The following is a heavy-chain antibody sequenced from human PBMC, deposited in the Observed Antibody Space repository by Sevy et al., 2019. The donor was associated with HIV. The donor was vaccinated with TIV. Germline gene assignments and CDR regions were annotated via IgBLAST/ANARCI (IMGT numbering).Heavy chain of an antibody. CDR3: ARVREAMNKGRYFDY. CDR1: GFTFSSYS. J-gene: IGHJ4*02. Sequence: GGSLRLSCAASGFTFSSYSMNWVRQAPGKGLEWVSSISSSSSYIYYADSVKGRFTISRDNAKNSLYLQMNSLRAEDTAVYYCARVREAMNKGRYFDYWGQGTLVTVSS. V-gene: IGHV3-21*01. CDR2: ISSSSSYI. D-gene: IGHD2-2*01.